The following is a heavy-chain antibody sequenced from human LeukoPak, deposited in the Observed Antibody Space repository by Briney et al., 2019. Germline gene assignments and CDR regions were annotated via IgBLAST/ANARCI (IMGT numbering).Heavy chain of an antibody. J-gene: IGHJ5*02. CDR1: GYTFTSYG. CDR3: ARTRPRGTERYYDIWSGYYSWFDP. D-gene: IGHD3-3*01. V-gene: IGHV1-18*01. Sequence: ASVKVSCKASGYTFTSYGISWVRQAPGQGLEWMGWISAYNGNTNYAQKLQGRVTMTTDTSTSTAYMELRSLRSDDTAVYYCARTRPRGTERYYDIWSGYYSWFDPWGQGTLVTVSS. CDR2: ISAYNGNT.